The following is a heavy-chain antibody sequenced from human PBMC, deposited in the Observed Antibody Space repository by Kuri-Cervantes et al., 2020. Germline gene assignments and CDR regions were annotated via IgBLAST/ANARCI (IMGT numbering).Heavy chain of an antibody. J-gene: IGHJ6*02. CDR3: AVREPRYYYGMDV. V-gene: IGHV3-23*01. CDR1: GFTFSSYA. Sequence: GGSLRLSCAASGFTFSSYAMHRVRQAPGKGLEWVSAISGSGGSTYYADSVKGRFTISRDNSKNTLYLQMNSLRAEETAVYYCAVREPRYYYGMDVWGQGTTVTVSS. CDR2: ISGSGGST.